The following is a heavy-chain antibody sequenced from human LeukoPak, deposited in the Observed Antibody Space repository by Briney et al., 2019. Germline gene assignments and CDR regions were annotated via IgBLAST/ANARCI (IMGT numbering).Heavy chain of an antibody. Sequence: GGSLRLSCAASGFTFSGSAMHWVRQASGKGLEWVGRIRSKANSYATAYAASVKGRFTISRDDSKNTAYLQMNSLKTEDTAVYYCTRQALWFGELLPFDYWGQGTLVTVSS. CDR2: IRSKANSYAT. CDR1: GFTFSGSA. D-gene: IGHD3-10*01. J-gene: IGHJ4*02. V-gene: IGHV3-73*01. CDR3: TRQALWFGELLPFDY.